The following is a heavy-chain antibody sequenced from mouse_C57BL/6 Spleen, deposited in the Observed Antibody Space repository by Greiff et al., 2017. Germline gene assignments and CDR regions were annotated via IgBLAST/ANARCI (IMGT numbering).Heavy chain of an antibody. V-gene: IGHV1-80*01. CDR2: IYPGDGDT. CDR3: AKEGAYYGNTRAYFDY. J-gene: IGHJ2*01. D-gene: IGHD2-10*01. CDR1: GYAFSSYW. Sequence: QVQLQQSGAELVKPGASVKISCKASGYAFSSYWMNWVKPRPGKGLEWIGQIYPGDGDTNYNGKFTGKATLTADKSSSTAYMQLSSLTSEDSAVYFGAKEGAYYGNTRAYFDYWGQGTTLTVSS.